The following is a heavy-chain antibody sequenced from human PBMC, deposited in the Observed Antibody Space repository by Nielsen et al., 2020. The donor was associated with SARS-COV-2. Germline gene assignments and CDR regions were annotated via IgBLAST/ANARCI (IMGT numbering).Heavy chain of an antibody. J-gene: IGHJ2*01. CDR3: ARVAYYYDSSGYRYYWYFDL. V-gene: IGHV3-30*04. CDR2: ISYDGSNK. Sequence: GESLKISCAASGFTFSSYAMHWVRQAPGKGLEWVAVISYDGSNKYYADSVKGRFTVSRDTSKNTVYLQMNSLTVEDTAVYHCARVAYYYDSSGYRYYWYFDLWGRGTLVTVSS. D-gene: IGHD3-22*01. CDR1: GFTFSSYA.